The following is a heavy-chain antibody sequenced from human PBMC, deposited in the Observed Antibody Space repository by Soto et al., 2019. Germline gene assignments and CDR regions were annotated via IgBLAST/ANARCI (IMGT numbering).Heavy chain of an antibody. J-gene: IGHJ6*03. CDR2: MNPNSGNT. Sequence: ASVKVSCKASGYTFTSYDINWVRQATGQGLEWMGWMNPNSGNTGYAQKFQGRVTMTRNTSISTAYMELSSLRSEDTAVYYCARGGGSYYDFWSGYYTAPKYYMDVWGKGTTVNVSS. CDR3: ARGGGSYYDFWSGYYTAPKYYMDV. V-gene: IGHV1-8*01. D-gene: IGHD3-3*01. CDR1: GYTFTSYD.